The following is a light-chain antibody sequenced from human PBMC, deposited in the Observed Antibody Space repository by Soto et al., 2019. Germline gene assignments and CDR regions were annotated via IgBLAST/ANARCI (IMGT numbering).Light chain of an antibody. J-gene: IGKJ1*01. CDR3: QHYDSLSWT. CDR2: GTS. CDR1: QILDRNY. Sequence: EIVSTQSPGTLSLSPGERATLSCRASQILDRNYLAWYQQYPGQARKTIIFGTSARATGIPDKFSGSGSATDFTLTFSRLEPDDFAAYYCQHYDSLSWTFGQGTKVVIK. V-gene: IGKV3-20*01.